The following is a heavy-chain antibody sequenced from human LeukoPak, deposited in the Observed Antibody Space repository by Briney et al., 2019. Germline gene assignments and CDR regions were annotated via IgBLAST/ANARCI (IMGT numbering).Heavy chain of an antibody. J-gene: IGHJ3*02. Sequence: PSETLSLTCTVSGYSISSGYYWGWIRQPAGKGLEWIGRIYTSGSTNYNPSLKSRVTMSVDTSKNQFSLKLSSVTAADTAVYYCARVAVGDRRGAAFDIWGQGTMVTVSS. D-gene: IGHD3-16*01. CDR1: GYSISSGYY. CDR3: ARVAVGDRRGAAFDI. CDR2: IYTSGST. V-gene: IGHV4-4*07.